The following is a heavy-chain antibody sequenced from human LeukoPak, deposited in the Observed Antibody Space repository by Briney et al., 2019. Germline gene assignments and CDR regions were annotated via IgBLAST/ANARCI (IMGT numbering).Heavy chain of an antibody. CDR1: GFTFDDYA. D-gene: IGHD5-18*01. V-gene: IGHV3-21*01. CDR2: ISSSSSYI. CDR3: AGTSGYSYGTLDY. J-gene: IGHJ4*02. Sequence: GSLRLSCAASGFTFDDYAMHWVRQAPGKGLEWVSSISSSSSYIYYADSVKGRFTISRDNAKNSLYLQMNNLRAEDTAVYYCAGTSGYSYGTLDYWGQGTLVTVSS.